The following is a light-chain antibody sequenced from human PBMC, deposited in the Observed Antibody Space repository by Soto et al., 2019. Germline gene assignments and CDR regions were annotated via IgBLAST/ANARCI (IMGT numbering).Light chain of an antibody. CDR1: SSNIGAGYD. J-gene: IGLJ1*01. V-gene: IGLV1-40*01. Sequence: QSVLTQPPSVSGAPGQRVTISCTGSSSNIGAGYDVHWYQQLPGTAPKLLLYGNSNRPSGVPDRFSGSKSGTSASLAITGLQAEDDADYYCQSYDSSLSGYVFGTGTKRTVL. CDR2: GNS. CDR3: QSYDSSLSGYV.